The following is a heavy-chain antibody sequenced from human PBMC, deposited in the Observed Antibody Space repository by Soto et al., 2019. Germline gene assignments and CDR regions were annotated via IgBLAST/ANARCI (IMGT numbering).Heavy chain of an antibody. V-gene: IGHV1-8*01. CDR3: ARGYEGLVDH. CDR1: GYSCTSVH. D-gene: IGHD5-12*01. CDR2: MNPHSGDT. Sequence: ASVKVSRKASGYSCTSVHFNWVRQATGKGLEWIGWMNPHSGDTWFAQRFQGRVTMTRNTSINTAYMKLSSPSYQDTAVYYCARGYEGLVDHWGQGTQVTVSS. J-gene: IGHJ4*02.